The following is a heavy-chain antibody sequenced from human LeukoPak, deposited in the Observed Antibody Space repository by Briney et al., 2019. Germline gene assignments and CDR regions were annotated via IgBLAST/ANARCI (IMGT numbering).Heavy chain of an antibody. Sequence: GGSLRLSCAASGFTMSNNAMSWVRQAPGKGLEWVSAINGGNSDTNYAESVKGRFTISRDNSRNTLYLQMNSLRAEDTAVYYCAKDLLRWAFDYWGQGTLVTVSS. V-gene: IGHV3-23*01. CDR2: INGGNSDT. CDR3: AKDLLRWAFDY. D-gene: IGHD2-15*01. CDR1: GFTMSNNA. J-gene: IGHJ4*02.